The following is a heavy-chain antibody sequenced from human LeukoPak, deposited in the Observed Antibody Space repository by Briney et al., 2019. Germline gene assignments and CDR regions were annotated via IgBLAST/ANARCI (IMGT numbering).Heavy chain of an antibody. D-gene: IGHD4-11*01. CDR3: AKDATAVIGTVYMDV. V-gene: IGHV3-48*03. J-gene: IGHJ6*03. CDR1: GFTFSSYW. Sequence: GGSLRLSCAASGFTFSSYWMNWVRQAPGKGLEWISHISNFGDIIHYADSVEGRFTISRDNAKNSLYLQMNSLRAEDTAVYYCAKDATAVIGTVYMDVWGKGTTVTISS. CDR2: ISNFGDII.